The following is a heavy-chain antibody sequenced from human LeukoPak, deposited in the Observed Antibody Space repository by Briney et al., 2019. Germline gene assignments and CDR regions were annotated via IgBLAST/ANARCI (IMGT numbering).Heavy chain of an antibody. D-gene: IGHD1-26*01. CDR1: GYTFIDYY. CDR3: ARGITGAYWRFDH. Sequence: ALVKVSCKASGYTFIDYYMHWVRQAPGQGLEWMGWINPNSGGTNYAQKFQGRVTMTRDTSISTAYMELSRLRSDDTAVYYCARGITGAYWRFDHWGQGTLVTVSS. CDR2: INPNSGGT. V-gene: IGHV1-2*02. J-gene: IGHJ4*02.